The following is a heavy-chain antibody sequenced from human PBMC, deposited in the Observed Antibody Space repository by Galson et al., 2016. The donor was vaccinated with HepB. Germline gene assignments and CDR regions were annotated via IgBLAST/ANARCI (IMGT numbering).Heavy chain of an antibody. CDR2: INFSGGGT. V-gene: IGHV3-23*01. CDR1: GFTFTTNA. Sequence: SLRLSCAASGFTFTTNAMSWVRQAPGKGLEWVSAINFSGGGTYYAGAVKGRFTISRDNSKNTLYLQMNSLRAEDTAVYYCASVQNIATTGWGRAFDYWGQGVLVTVSS. D-gene: IGHD6-13*01. J-gene: IGHJ4*02. CDR3: ASVQNIATTGWGRAFDY.